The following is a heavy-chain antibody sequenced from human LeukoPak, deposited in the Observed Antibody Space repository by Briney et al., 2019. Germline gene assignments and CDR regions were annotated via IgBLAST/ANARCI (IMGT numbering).Heavy chain of an antibody. Sequence: GGSLRLSCAASGFTFSSYAMSWVRQAPGKGLEWVSAVVGVGVATYYADSVKGRFTISRDNSKNTLYLQMNSLRAEDTAVYYCANIAVAGYQFDYWGQGTVVTVSS. CDR1: GFTFSSYA. V-gene: IGHV3-23*01. CDR3: ANIAVAGYQFDY. D-gene: IGHD6-19*01. CDR2: VVGVGVAT. J-gene: IGHJ4*02.